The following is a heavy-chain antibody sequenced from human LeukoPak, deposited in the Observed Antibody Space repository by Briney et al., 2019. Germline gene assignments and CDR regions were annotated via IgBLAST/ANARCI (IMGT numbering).Heavy chain of an antibody. D-gene: IGHD6-19*01. V-gene: IGHV3-30*18. CDR1: GFTFSSYG. CDR2: ISYDGSNK. Sequence: GGSLRLSCAASGFTFSSYGMHWVRQAPGKGLEWVAVISYDGSNKYYADSVKGRFTISRDNSKNTLYLQMNSLRAEDTAVYYCAKDLSSGWYGGGYFDYWGQGTLVTVSS. J-gene: IGHJ4*02. CDR3: AKDLSSGWYGGGYFDY.